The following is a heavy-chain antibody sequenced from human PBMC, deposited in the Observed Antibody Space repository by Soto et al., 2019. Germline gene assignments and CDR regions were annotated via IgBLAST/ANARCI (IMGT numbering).Heavy chain of an antibody. Sequence: GSLRLSCAASGFTFSSYEMNWVRQAPGKGLEWVSYISSSGSTIYYADSVKGRFTISRDNAKNSLYLQMNSLRAEDTAVYYCASCYYDSSAPDAFDIWGQGTMVTVSS. CDR3: ASCYYDSSAPDAFDI. J-gene: IGHJ3*02. D-gene: IGHD3-22*01. CDR1: GFTFSSYE. CDR2: ISSSGSTI. V-gene: IGHV3-48*03.